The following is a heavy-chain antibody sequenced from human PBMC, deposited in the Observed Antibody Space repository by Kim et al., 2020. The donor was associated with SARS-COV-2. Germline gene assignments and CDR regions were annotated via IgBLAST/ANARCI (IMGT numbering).Heavy chain of an antibody. CDR2: ISYDGSNK. J-gene: IGHJ3*02. D-gene: IGHD1-26*01. Sequence: GGSLRLSCAASGFTFSSYAMHWVRQAPGKGLEWVAVISYDGSNKYYADSVKGRFTISRDNSKNTLYLQMNSLRAEDTAVYYCARLPILSGSYYGRDAFDIWGQGTMVTVSS. V-gene: IGHV3-30*04. CDR3: ARLPILSGSYYGRDAFDI. CDR1: GFTFSSYA.